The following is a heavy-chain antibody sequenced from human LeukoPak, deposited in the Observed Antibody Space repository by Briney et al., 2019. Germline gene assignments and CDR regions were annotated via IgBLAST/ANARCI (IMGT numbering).Heavy chain of an antibody. D-gene: IGHD1-26*01. CDR3: AKDRRGGSYYAATLDI. Sequence: GGSLRLSCAASGFTFSSYAMSWVRQAKGKWLEWVSGISDSGDITYYADSVKGRFTISRDNSKNTLYVQMNSLRVEDTAVYFCAKDRRGGSYYAATLDIWGPGTMVTVSS. CDR1: GFTFSSYA. V-gene: IGHV3-23*01. CDR2: ISDSGDIT. J-gene: IGHJ3*02.